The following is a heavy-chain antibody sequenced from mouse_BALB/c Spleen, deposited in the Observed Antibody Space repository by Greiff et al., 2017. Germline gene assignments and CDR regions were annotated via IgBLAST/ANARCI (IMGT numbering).Heavy chain of an antibody. D-gene: IGHD2-1*01. CDR3: ARDGNWYFDD. V-gene: IGHV1S81*02. Sequence: QVQLQQPGAELVKPGASVKLSCKASGYTFTSYWMHWVKQRPGQGLEWIGEINPSNGRTDYNEKFKSKATLTVDKSSSTAYMQLSSLTSEDSAVYCCARDGNWYFDDWGAGTTVTVSS. CDR1: GYTFTSYW. CDR2: INPSNGRT. J-gene: IGHJ1*01.